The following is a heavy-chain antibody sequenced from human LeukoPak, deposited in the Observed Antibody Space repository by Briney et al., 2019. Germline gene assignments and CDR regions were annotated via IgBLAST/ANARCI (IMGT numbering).Heavy chain of an antibody. V-gene: IGHV3-7*01. Sequence: GGSLRLSCGASGFTFCTFWMSWVRQAPGKGLEWVANIKQGGSEKNYVDSVKGRFTIARDDAKNSLYLQMNSLRAEDTAVYFCARDKGGMVPFDYWGQGTLVTVSS. J-gene: IGHJ4*02. D-gene: IGHD3-10*01. CDR3: ARDKGGMVPFDY. CDR2: IKQGGSEK. CDR1: GFTFCTFW.